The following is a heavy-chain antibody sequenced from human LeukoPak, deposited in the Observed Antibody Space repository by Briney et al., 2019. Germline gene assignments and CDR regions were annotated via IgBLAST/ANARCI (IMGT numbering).Heavy chain of an antibody. CDR3: ARGIEGWFDP. V-gene: IGHV1-69*04. CDR1: GGTSSSYA. J-gene: IGHJ5*02. CDR2: IIPILGIA. Sequence: ASVKVSCKASGGTSSSYAISWVRQAPGQGLEWMGRIIPILGIANYAQKFQGRVTITADKSTSTAYMELSSLRSEDTAVYYCARGIEGWFDPWGQGTLVTISS. D-gene: IGHD2-21*01.